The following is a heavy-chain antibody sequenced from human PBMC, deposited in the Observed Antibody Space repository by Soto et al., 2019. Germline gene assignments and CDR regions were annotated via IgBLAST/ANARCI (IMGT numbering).Heavy chain of an antibody. D-gene: IGHD6-19*01. Sequence: GESLKISCKGSGYSFTTSWIGWVRQMPGRGLEWMGIIYPSDSDTRYSPSFQGQVTMSADKSISTAYLQWSSLKASDTAMYYCATVFGSGWSGFHPWGQGTLVTV. V-gene: IGHV5-51*01. CDR2: IYPSDSDT. CDR3: ATVFGSGWSGFHP. J-gene: IGHJ5*02. CDR1: GYSFTTSW.